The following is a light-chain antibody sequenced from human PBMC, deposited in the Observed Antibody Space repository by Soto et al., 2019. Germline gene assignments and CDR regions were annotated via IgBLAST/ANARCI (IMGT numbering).Light chain of an antibody. V-gene: IGLV2-14*01. Sequence: QSVLTQPASVSGSPGQSITIPCTGTNSDVGGYNYVSWYQHHPGKAPKLMIYEVFNRPSGVSSRFSGSKSGSTASLTISGLQAEDEADYYCSPYTTTNTLYVFGTGTKLTVL. J-gene: IGLJ1*01. CDR3: SPYTTTNTLYV. CDR2: EVF. CDR1: NSDVGGYNY.